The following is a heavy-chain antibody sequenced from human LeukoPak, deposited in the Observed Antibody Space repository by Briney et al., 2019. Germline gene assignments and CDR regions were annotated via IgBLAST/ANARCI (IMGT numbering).Heavy chain of an antibody. CDR3: ARVSLVRGAPDYYFDY. V-gene: IGHV4-38-2*02. CDR1: GYSISSGYF. Sequence: SETLSLTCTVSGYSISSGYFWGWIRQPPGKGLEWIARIDSSGNTNYNPSLKSRVTMSVDTSKNQFSLKLSSVTAADTAVYYCARVSLVRGAPDYYFDYWGQGTLVTVSS. J-gene: IGHJ4*02. CDR2: IDSSGNT. D-gene: IGHD3-10*01.